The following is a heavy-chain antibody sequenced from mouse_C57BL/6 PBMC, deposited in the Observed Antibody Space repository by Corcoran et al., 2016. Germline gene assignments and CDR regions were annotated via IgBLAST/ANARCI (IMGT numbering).Heavy chain of an antibody. CDR1: GYTFTTYG. V-gene: IGHV9-3*01. D-gene: IGHD1-1*01. CDR3: ARFPYYYGSSYDYAMDY. J-gene: IGHJ4*01. Sequence: QIQLVQSGPELKKPGETVKISCKASGYTFTTYGMSWVNQAPGKGLKWMGWINTYAGVPTYADDFKGRFAFSLETSASTAYLQINNLKNEDTATYFCARFPYYYGSSYDYAMDYWGQGTSVTVSS. CDR2: INTYAGVP.